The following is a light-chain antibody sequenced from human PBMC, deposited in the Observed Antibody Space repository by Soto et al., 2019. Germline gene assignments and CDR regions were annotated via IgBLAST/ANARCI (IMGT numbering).Light chain of an antibody. V-gene: IGKV1-27*01. CDR2: AAS. CDR3: QKYNSAPCT. Sequence: DIPMTQSPSSLSASVGDRVTITGRASQGISNYLAWYQQKPGKVPKLLIYAASNLQSGVRSRFSGSGSGTDFSLTISSLQPEDVATYYCQKYNSAPCTLGQGTKVEIK. CDR1: QGISNY. J-gene: IGKJ1*01.